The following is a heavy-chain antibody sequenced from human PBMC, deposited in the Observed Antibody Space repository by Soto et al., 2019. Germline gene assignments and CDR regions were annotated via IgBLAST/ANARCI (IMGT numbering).Heavy chain of an antibody. V-gene: IGHV4-59*01. Sequence: SETLSLTCTVSGGSISSYYWSWIRQPPGKGLEWIGYIYYSGSTNYNPSLKSRVTISVDTSKNQFSLKLSSVTAADTAVYYCARADYSGYDTYYYYGMDVWGQGTTVTVSS. D-gene: IGHD5-12*01. J-gene: IGHJ6*02. CDR2: IYYSGST. CDR1: GGSISSYY. CDR3: ARADYSGYDTYYYYGMDV.